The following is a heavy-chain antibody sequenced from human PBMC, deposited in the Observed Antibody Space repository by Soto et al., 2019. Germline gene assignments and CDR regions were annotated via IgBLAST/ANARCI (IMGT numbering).Heavy chain of an antibody. Sequence: SETLSLTCAVYGGSFSGYYWSWIRQPPGKGLEWIGEINHSGSTNYNPSLKSRVAISVDTSKNQFSLKLSSVTAADTAVYYCARGREAAARLDYWGQGTLVTVSS. V-gene: IGHV4-34*01. J-gene: IGHJ4*02. CDR2: INHSGST. CDR1: GGSFSGYY. CDR3: ARGREAAARLDY. D-gene: IGHD2-2*01.